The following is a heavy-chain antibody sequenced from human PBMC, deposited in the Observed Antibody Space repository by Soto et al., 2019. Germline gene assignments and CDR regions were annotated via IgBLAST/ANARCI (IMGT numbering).Heavy chain of an antibody. V-gene: IGHV4-59*01. J-gene: IGHJ4*02. D-gene: IGHD3-10*01. Sequence: SETLSLTCTVSGGSISSYYWSWIRQPPGKGLEWIGYIYYSGSTNYNPSLKSRVTISVDTSKNQFSLKLSSVTAADTAVYYCASAYYYGSGSYRDYWGQGTLVTVSS. CDR2: IYYSGST. CDR3: ASAYYYGSGSYRDY. CDR1: GGSISSYY.